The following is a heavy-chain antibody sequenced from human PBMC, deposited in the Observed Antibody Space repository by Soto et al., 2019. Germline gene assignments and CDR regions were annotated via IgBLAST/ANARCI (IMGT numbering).Heavy chain of an antibody. D-gene: IGHD6-13*01. CDR3: ARENWYSMDV. J-gene: IGHJ6*02. V-gene: IGHV3-74*01. CDR1: GFTFRSYF. CDR2: TTGDGSKS. Sequence: EVQLVESGGGLVQPGGSLRLSCAASGFTFRSYFMAWVRQAPGKGPVLVAHTTGDGSKSNHADSVRGRFTISRDNAKNTLYLQMNSLRDEDTAMNYCARENWYSMDVWGQGTTVTVSS.